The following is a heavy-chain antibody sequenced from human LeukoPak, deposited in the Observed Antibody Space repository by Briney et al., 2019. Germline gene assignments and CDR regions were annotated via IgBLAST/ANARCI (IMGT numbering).Heavy chain of an antibody. CDR2: IGVSGDT. Sequence: GGSLRLSCAASGFTFSSYAMTWVRQAPGEGLEWASSIGVSGDTNYADSVRGRFTISRDNSKNTLHLQMNSLRDEDTAVYFCAQGGIATTGLTYWGQGTLVTVSS. CDR3: AQGGIATTGLTY. V-gene: IGHV3-23*01. D-gene: IGHD6-13*01. CDR1: GFTFSSYA. J-gene: IGHJ4*01.